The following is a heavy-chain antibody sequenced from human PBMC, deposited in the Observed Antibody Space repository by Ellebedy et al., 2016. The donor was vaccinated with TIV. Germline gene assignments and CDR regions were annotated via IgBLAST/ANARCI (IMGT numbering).Heavy chain of an antibody. CDR2: INRVGTTT. V-gene: IGHV3-74*01. CDR3: ARGGFDAYYLDY. Sequence: PGGSLRLSCVVSGFTFSRYWMHWVRQAPGKGLVWVSRINRVGTTTDYAGSVEGRVTISRDNAKNTVYLHMNSLRADDTAVYYCARGGFDAYYLDYWGQGILVTVSS. CDR1: GFTFSRYW. J-gene: IGHJ4*02.